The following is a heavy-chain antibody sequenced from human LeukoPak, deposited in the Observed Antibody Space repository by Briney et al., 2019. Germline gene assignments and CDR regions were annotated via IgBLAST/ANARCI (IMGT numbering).Heavy chain of an antibody. CDR3: ATVSSFYYHY. J-gene: IGHJ4*02. V-gene: IGHV1-24*01. D-gene: IGHD1-26*01. CDR2: FDPEDGET. Sequence: GASVKVSCKVSGYTLTELSMHWVRQAPGKGLEWMGGFDPEDGETIYAQKFQGRVTMTKDTSTDTAYMELSSLRSEDTAVYYCATVSSFYYHYWGQGTLVTVSS. CDR1: GYTLTELS.